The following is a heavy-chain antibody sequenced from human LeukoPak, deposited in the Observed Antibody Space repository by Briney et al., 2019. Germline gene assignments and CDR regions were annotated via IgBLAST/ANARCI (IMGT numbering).Heavy chain of an antibody. CDR1: GFSFTTNW. CDR3: ANVPRSTVSY. D-gene: IGHD1-14*01. CDR2: LNEDGTVK. Sequence: GGSLRLSCAASGFSFTTNWMHWVRQTPGKRLEWVAELNEDGTVKYYVDSVKGRFTISRDNAKNSLYLQMNRPRAEDTGVYFCANVPRSTVSYWGRGTLVTVSS. J-gene: IGHJ4*02. V-gene: IGHV3-7*01.